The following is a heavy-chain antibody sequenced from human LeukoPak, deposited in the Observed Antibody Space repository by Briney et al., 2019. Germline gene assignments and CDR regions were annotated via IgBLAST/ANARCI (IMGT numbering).Heavy chain of an antibody. CDR2: ISYDGSNK. Sequence: GGSLRLSCAASGFTFSSYAMHWVRQAPGKGLEWVAVISYDGSNKYYADSVKGRFTISRDNSKNTLYLQMSSLRAEDTAVYYCARVKGRGYCSSTSCRGAFDIWGQGTMVTVSS. J-gene: IGHJ3*02. V-gene: IGHV3-30*04. D-gene: IGHD2-2*01. CDR3: ARVKGRGYCSSTSCRGAFDI. CDR1: GFTFSSYA.